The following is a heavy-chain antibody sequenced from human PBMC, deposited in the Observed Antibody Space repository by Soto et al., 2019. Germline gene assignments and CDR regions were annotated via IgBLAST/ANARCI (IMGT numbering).Heavy chain of an antibody. CDR2: IYYSGST. J-gene: IGHJ4*02. Sequence: QVQLQESGPGLVKPSETLSLTCTVSGGSINSYYWSWIRQPPGKGLEWIGYIYYSGSTNYNPSLKSRVTITGDPSKNQFSLKPSSVTAADTGVYYCAGGYGSCFDYWGQGTLVTVSS. CDR1: GGSINSYY. D-gene: IGHD1-26*01. CDR3: AGGYGSCFDY. V-gene: IGHV4-59*01.